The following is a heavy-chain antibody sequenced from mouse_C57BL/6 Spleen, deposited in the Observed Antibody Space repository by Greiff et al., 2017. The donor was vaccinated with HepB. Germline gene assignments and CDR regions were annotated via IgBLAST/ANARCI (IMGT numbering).Heavy chain of an antibody. CDR3: ARDGTGAMDY. J-gene: IGHJ4*01. V-gene: IGHV1-19*01. D-gene: IGHD4-1*01. CDR1: GYTFTDYY. CDR2: MNPYNGGT. Sequence: VHVKQSGPVLVKPGASVKMSCKASGYTFTDYYMNWVKQSHGKSLEWIGVMNPYNGGTSYNPKCKGKATLTVDEYSSTAYMVLNSLTSEASAVYYCARDGTGAMDYWGQGTSVTVSS.